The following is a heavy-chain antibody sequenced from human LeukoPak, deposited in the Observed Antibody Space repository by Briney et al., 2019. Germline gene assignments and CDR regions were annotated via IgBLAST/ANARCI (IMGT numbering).Heavy chain of an antibody. CDR1: GFTFSDSA. V-gene: IGHV3-7*01. D-gene: IGHD2-2*01. Sequence: GGSLRLSCAASGFTFSDSAMHWVRQAPGKGLEWVANIKQDGSEKYFVGSVRGRFTISRDNAKNSLYLQMNSLRAEDTAVYYCARRPAANAFDIWGQGTMVTVSS. CDR2: IKQDGSEK. CDR3: ARRPAANAFDI. J-gene: IGHJ3*02.